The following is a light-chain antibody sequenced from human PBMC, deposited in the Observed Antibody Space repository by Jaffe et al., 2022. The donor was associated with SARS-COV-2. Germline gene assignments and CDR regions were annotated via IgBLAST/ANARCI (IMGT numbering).Light chain of an antibody. Sequence: EIVLTQSPGTLSLSPGDRATLSCRPSQSVGSSYLAWYQHKPGQAPRLLIYGASSRAAGIPDRFSGSGSGTDFTLTISSLEPEDFAVYYCQQYGSSPPWTFGQGTKVEIK. CDR1: QSVGSSY. J-gene: IGKJ1*01. V-gene: IGKV3-20*01. CDR3: QQYGSSPPWT. CDR2: GAS.